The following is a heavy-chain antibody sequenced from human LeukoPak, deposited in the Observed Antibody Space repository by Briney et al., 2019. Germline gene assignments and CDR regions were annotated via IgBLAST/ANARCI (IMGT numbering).Heavy chain of an antibody. V-gene: IGHV4-59*10. CDR2: IYTTGTT. CDR3: GRQGYTASYYFVDY. Sequence: GSLRLSCAASGFTFSGHWMSWVRQAPGKGLEWIGRIYTTGTTNYSPSLKSRLTMSVDTSKNQFSLSLRSVTAADTAVYYCGRQGYTASYYFVDYWSQGTLVTVSS. J-gene: IGHJ4*02. D-gene: IGHD3-10*01. CDR1: GFTFSGHW.